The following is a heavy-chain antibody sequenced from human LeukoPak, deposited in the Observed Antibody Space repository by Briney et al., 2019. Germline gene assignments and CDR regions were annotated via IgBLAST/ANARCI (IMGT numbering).Heavy chain of an antibody. CDR1: GGTFSSYA. CDR3: ARRKIAVAGTGTNWFDP. Sequence: SVKVSCKASGGTFSSYAISWVRQAPGQGLEWMGGIIPIFGTANYAQKFQGRVTITADESTSTAYMELSSLRSEDTAVYYCARRKIAVAGTGTNWFDPWGQGTLVTASS. V-gene: IGHV1-69*01. CDR2: IIPIFGTA. D-gene: IGHD6-19*01. J-gene: IGHJ5*02.